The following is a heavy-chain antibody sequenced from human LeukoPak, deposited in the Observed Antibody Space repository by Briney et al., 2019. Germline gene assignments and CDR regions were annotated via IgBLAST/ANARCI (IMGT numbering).Heavy chain of an antibody. CDR3: ARVATTRDPHFDY. CDR1: GYTFTSYD. Sequence: ASVKVSCKASGYTFTSYDINWVRQATGQGLEWMGWMDPNSGNTGYAQKFQGRVTMTRNTSISTAYMELSSLRSEDTAVYYCARVATTRDPHFDYWGQGTLVTVSS. CDR2: MDPNSGNT. J-gene: IGHJ4*02. D-gene: IGHD5-12*01. V-gene: IGHV1-8*01.